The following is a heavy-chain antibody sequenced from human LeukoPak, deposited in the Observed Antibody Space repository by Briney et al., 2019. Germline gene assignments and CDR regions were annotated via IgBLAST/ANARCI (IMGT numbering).Heavy chain of an antibody. CDR2: MNPNSGGT. Sequence: ASVKVSCKASGYTFTGYYMHWMRQASGQGLEWMGWMNPNSGGTKYAEKFQGRVTMSRDTSISTAYMELSRLRSDDTAVYYCTKVGFNAWGQGTLVTVSS. J-gene: IGHJ5*02. CDR1: GYTFTGYY. CDR3: TKVGFNA. V-gene: IGHV1-2*02.